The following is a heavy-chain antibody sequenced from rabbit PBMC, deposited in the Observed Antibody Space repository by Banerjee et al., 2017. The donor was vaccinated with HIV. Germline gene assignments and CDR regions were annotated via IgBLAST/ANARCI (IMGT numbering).Heavy chain of an antibody. J-gene: IGHJ4*01. D-gene: IGHD8-1*01. CDR3: ARDPAGSSGIAHNL. CDR2: IYAGDGNT. V-gene: IGHV1S40*01. CDR1: GFSFSNYY. Sequence: QSLEESGGDLVKPGASLTLTCTASGFSFSNYYMTWVRQAPGKGLEWIGCIYAGDGNTYYASWAKGRFTISKTSSTTVTLQMTSLTAADTATYFCARDPAGSSGIAHNLWGQGTLVTVS.